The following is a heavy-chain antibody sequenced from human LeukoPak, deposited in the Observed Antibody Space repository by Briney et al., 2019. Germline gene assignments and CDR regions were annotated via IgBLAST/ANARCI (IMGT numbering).Heavy chain of an antibody. V-gene: IGHV4-34*01. CDR3: ARARSWSLNWFDP. J-gene: IGHJ5*02. Sequence: SETLSLTCAVYGGSFSGYYWSWIRQPPGKGLEWIGEINHSGSTNYNPSLKSRVTMSVDTSKNQFSLKLSSVTAADTAVYYCARARSWSLNWFDPWGQGTLVTVSS. D-gene: IGHD2-8*01. CDR1: GGSFSGYY. CDR2: INHSGST.